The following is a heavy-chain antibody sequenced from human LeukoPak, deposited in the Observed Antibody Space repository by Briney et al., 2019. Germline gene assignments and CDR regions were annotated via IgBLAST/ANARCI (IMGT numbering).Heavy chain of an antibody. Sequence: GGSLRLSCAASGFTFTSYSMNWVRQAPGKGLEWVSYISSPSTNIYYVDSVKGRFTISRDNAKNSLYLQMNNLSDEDTAVYYCARESYWGSAGKGFDSGGQGPLVTVSS. J-gene: IGHJ4*02. CDR3: ARESYWGSAGKGFDS. CDR2: ISSPSTNI. CDR1: GFTFTSYS. V-gene: IGHV3-48*02. D-gene: IGHD7-27*01.